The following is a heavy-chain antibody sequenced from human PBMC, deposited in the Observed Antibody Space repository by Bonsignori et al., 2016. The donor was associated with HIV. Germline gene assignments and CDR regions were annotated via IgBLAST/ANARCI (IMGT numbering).Heavy chain of an antibody. D-gene: IGHD6-19*01. Sequence: VRQAPGKGLEWVSSISSSSGYIYYADSVKGRFTISRDNAKNSLYLQMNSQRAEDTAVYYCARAYSSGWYGGYFDYWGQGTLVTSPQ. V-gene: IGHV3-21*01. CDR2: ISSSSGYI. CDR3: ARAYSSGWYGGYFDY. J-gene: IGHJ4*02.